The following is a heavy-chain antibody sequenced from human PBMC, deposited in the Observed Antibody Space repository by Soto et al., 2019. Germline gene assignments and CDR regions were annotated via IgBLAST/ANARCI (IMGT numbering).Heavy chain of an antibody. V-gene: IGHV5-51*01. CDR1: AYSFTSYW. CDR2: IYPGDSET. Sequence: PGESLKISCQGSAYSFTSYWIGWVRQMPGKGLEWMGIIYPGDSETRYSPSFEGQVTISVDKSTSTAYLQWSSLKASDTAMYYCARLGTMAEPDGWGQGTLVTAPQ. CDR3: ARLGTMAEPDG. J-gene: IGHJ4*02. D-gene: IGHD1-7*01.